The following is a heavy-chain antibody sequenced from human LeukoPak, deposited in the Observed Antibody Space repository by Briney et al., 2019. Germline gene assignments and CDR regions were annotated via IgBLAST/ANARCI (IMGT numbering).Heavy chain of an antibody. CDR2: IFSSGST. Sequence: ETLSLTCTVSGGSITGYYWSWIRQPPGKGLEWVGYIFSSGSTNYNPSLKSRATISLDTSKSQFSLKLISVTASGTAVYYCARLTKFLTTYYPTPWGQGTLVTVSS. D-gene: IGHD2/OR15-2a*01. V-gene: IGHV4-59*08. CDR3: ARLTKFLTTYYPTP. CDR1: GGSITGYY. J-gene: IGHJ5*02.